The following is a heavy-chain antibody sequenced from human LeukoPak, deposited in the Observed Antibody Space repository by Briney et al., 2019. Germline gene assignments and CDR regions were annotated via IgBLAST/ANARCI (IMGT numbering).Heavy chain of an antibody. D-gene: IGHD2-8*02. J-gene: IGHJ4*02. CDR1: GVSISSGGYY. CDR2: IFYSGST. V-gene: IGHV4-31*03. Sequence: SETLSLTCTVSGVSISSGGYYWSWIRQHPGRGLEWIGYIFYSGSTYYNPSLKSRVTISVDTSKNQFSLKLSSVTAEDTAVYYCARAGGVWLEFDYWGQGTLVTVSS. CDR3: ARAGGVWLEFDY.